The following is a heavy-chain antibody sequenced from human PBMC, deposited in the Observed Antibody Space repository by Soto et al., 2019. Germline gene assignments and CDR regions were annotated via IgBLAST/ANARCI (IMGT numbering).Heavy chain of an antibody. J-gene: IGHJ6*04. Sequence: GGSLRLSCAASGFTFSDYYMSWIRQSPGKGLEWVSYISSSGSTIYYADSVKGRFTISRDNAKNSLYLQMNSLRAEDTAVYYSARGTQREVEHGDSWTFWGKGTTDPVSS. CDR1: GFTFSDYY. CDR2: ISSSGSTI. V-gene: IGHV3-11*01. D-gene: IGHD3-22*01. CDR3: ARGTQREVEHGDSWTF.